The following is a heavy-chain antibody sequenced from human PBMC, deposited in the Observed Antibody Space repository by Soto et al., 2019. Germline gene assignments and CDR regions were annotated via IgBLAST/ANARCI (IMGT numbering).Heavy chain of an antibody. J-gene: IGHJ5*02. CDR1: SGSISSGDYY. CDR3: ARDAFEYSSSVNWFDP. CDR2: IYYSGST. Sequence: LSLTCTVSSGSISSGDYYWGWIRQTPGKGLEWIGYIYYSGSTYYNPSLKSRVTISVDTSKNQFSLKLSSVTAADTAVYYCARDAFEYSSSVNWFDPWGQGTLVTVSS. D-gene: IGHD6-6*01. V-gene: IGHV4-30-4*01.